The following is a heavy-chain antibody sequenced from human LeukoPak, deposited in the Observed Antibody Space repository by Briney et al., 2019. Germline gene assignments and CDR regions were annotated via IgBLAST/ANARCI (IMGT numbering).Heavy chain of an antibody. V-gene: IGHV4-34*01. CDR1: GGSFSGYY. CDR2: INHSGST. D-gene: IGHD2-2*01. J-gene: IGHJ4*02. CDR3: ARALICSSTSCYPSGFDY. Sequence: SETLSLTCAVYGGSFSGYYWSWIRQPPGKGLEWIGEINHSGSTNYNPSLKSRVTISVDTSKNQFSLELSSVTAADTAVYYCARALICSSTSCYPSGFDYWGQGTLVTVSS.